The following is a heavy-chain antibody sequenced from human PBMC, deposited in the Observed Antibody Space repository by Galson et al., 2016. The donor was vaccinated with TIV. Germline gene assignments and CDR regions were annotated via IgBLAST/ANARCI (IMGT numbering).Heavy chain of an antibody. CDR1: GYPFINYG. CDR2: ISGYDGHT. V-gene: IGHV1-18*04. D-gene: IGHD1-26*01. Sequence: SVKVSCKASGYPFINYGITWVRQAPGQGLEWMGWISGYDGHTNYAQMFQGRVTMTSDKSTNTVYMELRSLRSDDTAVYYCARDSGTYDYWGQGSLVIVSS. CDR3: ARDSGTYDY. J-gene: IGHJ4*02.